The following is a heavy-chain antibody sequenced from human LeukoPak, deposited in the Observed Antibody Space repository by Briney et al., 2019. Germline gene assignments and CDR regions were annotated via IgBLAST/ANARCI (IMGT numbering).Heavy chain of an antibody. D-gene: IGHD3-22*01. CDR2: ISSSSSYI. Sequence: GGSLRLSCAASGFTFSSYSMNWVRQAPGKGLEWVSSISSSSSYIYYADSVKGRFTISRDNAKNSLYLQMNSLRAEDTAVYYCARVSYYDSSGYYFLVFDYWGQGTLVTVSS. CDR1: GFTFSSYS. J-gene: IGHJ4*02. V-gene: IGHV3-21*04. CDR3: ARVSYYDSSGYYFLVFDY.